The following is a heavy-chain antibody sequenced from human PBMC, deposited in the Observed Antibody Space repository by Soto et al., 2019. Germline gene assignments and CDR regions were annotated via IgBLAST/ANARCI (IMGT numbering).Heavy chain of an antibody. CDR2: TDPGGSST. Sequence: GESLKISCQGSGFSFTSYWITWVRQVSGKGLEWMGRTDPGGSSTIYSPSFQGHVTISNDKSFTTAYLQWDSLKASDTATYYCARQGKIVQNAIDLFSMDVWGQGTTVPVYS. V-gene: IGHV5-10-1*01. CDR1: GFSFTSYW. CDR3: ARQGKIVQNAIDLFSMDV. J-gene: IGHJ6*02. D-gene: IGHD2-8*01.